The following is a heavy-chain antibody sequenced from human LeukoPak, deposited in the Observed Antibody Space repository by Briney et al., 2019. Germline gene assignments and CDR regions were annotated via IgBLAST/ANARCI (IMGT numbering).Heavy chain of an antibody. CDR1: GFTFSTYA. Sequence: GSLRLSCAASGFTFSTYAVSWVRQAPGKGLEWVSVIYSGGSTYYADSVKGRFTISRDNSKNTLYLQMNSLRAEDTAVYYCARDRFGGMDVWGQGTTVTVSS. D-gene: IGHD3-16*01. V-gene: IGHV3-66*01. J-gene: IGHJ6*02. CDR2: IYSGGST. CDR3: ARDRFGGMDV.